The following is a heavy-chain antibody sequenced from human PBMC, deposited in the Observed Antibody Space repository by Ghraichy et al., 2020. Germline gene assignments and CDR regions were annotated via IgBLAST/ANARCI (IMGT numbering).Heavy chain of an antibody. V-gene: IGHV3-7*01. Sequence: GGSLRLSCAVSGFIFSNSWMSWVRQTPGKGLEWVANIKGDGSEIYYVDYVKGRFTISRDNAKNSLNLQMNSLRAEDTAVYYCARLIDRAPDYWGQGTLVTVSP. J-gene: IGHJ4*02. CDR1: GFIFSNSW. CDR3: ARLIDRAPDY. D-gene: IGHD3-22*01. CDR2: IKGDGSEI.